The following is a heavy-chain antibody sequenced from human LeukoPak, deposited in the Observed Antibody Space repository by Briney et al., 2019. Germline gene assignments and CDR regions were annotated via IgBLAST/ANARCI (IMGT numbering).Heavy chain of an antibody. Sequence: SETLSLTCAVYGGSFSGYYWSWIRQPPGKGLEWIGEINHSGSTNYNPSLKSRVTISVDTSKNQFYLKLSSVTPEDTAVYYCAREYSSSWYSLFYFDYWGQGTLVTVSS. V-gene: IGHV4-34*01. J-gene: IGHJ4*02. D-gene: IGHD6-13*01. CDR1: GGSFSGYY. CDR3: AREYSSSWYSLFYFDY. CDR2: INHSGST.